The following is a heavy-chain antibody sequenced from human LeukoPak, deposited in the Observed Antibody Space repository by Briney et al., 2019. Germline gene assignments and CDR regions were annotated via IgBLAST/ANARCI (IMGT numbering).Heavy chain of an antibody. V-gene: IGHV3-21*01. CDR1: GFTFSSYN. CDR2: ISRSSSYI. CDR3: AGGPYSSGWYVAY. Sequence: GGSLRLYCAASGFTFSSYNMNWVRQAPGKGLEWVSSISRSSSYIYYADSVKGRFTISRDNAKNSLYLQMNSLRAEDTAVYYCAGGPYSSGWYVAYWGQGTLVTVSS. J-gene: IGHJ4*02. D-gene: IGHD6-19*01.